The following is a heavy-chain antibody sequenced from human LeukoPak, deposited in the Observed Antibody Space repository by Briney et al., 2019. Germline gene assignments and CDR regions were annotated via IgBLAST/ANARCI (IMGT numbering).Heavy chain of an antibody. CDR3: ASLPRRWLNTSNRNWFDP. CDR2: IYYSGST. V-gene: IGHV4-59*08. Sequence: PSETLSLTCTVSGGSISSYYWSWIRQPPGKGLEWIGYIYYSGSTNYNPSLKSRVTISVDTSKNQLSLKLSSVTAADTAVYYCASLPRRWLNTSNRNWFDPWGQGTLVTVSS. CDR1: GGSISSYY. J-gene: IGHJ5*02. D-gene: IGHD5-18*01.